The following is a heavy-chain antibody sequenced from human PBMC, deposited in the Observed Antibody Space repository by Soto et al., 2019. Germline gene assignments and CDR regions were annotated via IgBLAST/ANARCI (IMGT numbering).Heavy chain of an antibody. CDR1: GGSISSGGYY. CDR2: IYYSGST. V-gene: IGHV4-31*03. CDR3: ARAGSGYSYGYGRNWFDP. D-gene: IGHD5-18*01. J-gene: IGHJ5*02. Sequence: TLSLTCTVSGGSISSGGYYWSWIRQHPGKGLEWIGYIYYSGSTYYNPSLKSRVTISVDTSKNQFSLKLSSVTAADTAVYYCARAGSGYSYGYGRNWFDPWGQGTMVTVSS.